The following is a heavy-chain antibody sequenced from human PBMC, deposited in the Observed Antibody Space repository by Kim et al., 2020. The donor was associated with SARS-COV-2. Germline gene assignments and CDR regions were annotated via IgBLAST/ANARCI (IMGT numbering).Heavy chain of an antibody. CDR2: IIPILGIA. V-gene: IGHV1-69*04. D-gene: IGHD6-13*01. Sequence: SVKVSCKASVGTFSSYAISWVRQAPGQGLEWMGRIIPILGIANYVQKFQGRVTITADKSTSTAYMELSSLRSEDTAVYYCARDKAAAGPGDYYGMDVWGQGTTGTDSS. CDR1: VGTFSSYA. J-gene: IGHJ6*02. CDR3: ARDKAAAGPGDYYGMDV.